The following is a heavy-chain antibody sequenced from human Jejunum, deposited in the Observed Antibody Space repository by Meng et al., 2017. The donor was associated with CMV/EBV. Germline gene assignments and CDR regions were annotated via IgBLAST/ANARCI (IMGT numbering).Heavy chain of an antibody. V-gene: IGHV1-2*02. Sequence: SGKASGYTFTAGYYLHWVRRAPGQGLEWMGWISPNGGDTNYAQKFQGRVTMTRDTSISTAYLELTRLKSDDTAVYFCARDSQRWYGDHWGQGTLVTVSS. CDR1: GYTFTAGYY. D-gene: IGHD2-15*01. J-gene: IGHJ5*02. CDR3: ARDSQRWYGDH. CDR2: ISPNGGDT.